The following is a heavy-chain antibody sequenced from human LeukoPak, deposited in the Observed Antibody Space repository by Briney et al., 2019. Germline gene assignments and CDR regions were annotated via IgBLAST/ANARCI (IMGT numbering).Heavy chain of an antibody. CDR3: ARAPSLIVFDWYFDL. CDR1: GYSISSGYY. J-gene: IGHJ2*01. Sequence: SETLSLTCTVSGYSISSGYYWGWIRQPPGKGLEWIGSIYHSGSTYYNPSLKSRVTISVDTSKNQFSLKLSSVTAADTAVYYCARAPSLIVFDWYFDLWGRGTLVTVSS. V-gene: IGHV4-38-2*02. CDR2: IYHSGST. D-gene: IGHD3-22*01.